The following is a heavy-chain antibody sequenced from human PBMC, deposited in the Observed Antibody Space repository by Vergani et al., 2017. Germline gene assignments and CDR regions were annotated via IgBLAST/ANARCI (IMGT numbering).Heavy chain of an antibody. J-gene: IGHJ4*02. V-gene: IGHV1-18*01. CDR2: ISAYNANT. Sequence: QVQLVQSGAEVKKPGASVKVSCKASGYTFTKFGITWVRQAPGQGLQWMGWISAYNANTNFAQKLQGRVFMTTDTSTRTAYMELRSLRSDDTAVYYCARGCGQTALDLWGQGTLVTVSS. CDR1: GYTFTKFG. D-gene: IGHD5-18*01. CDR3: ARGCGQTALDL.